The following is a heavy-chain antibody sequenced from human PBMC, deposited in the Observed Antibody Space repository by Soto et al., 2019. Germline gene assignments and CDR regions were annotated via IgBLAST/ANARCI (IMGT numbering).Heavy chain of an antibody. Sequence: QVLLVQSGAEVKKPGASVKVSCKASGYKFTDYYIHWVRQAPGQGPEWMGWVNPKRGDAVYAQKFQGWVTMPRDTATTTAYLEVNRLKSDDTDVYYCARDPGIPGRYWYFDLWGRGTLVTVSS. J-gene: IGHJ2*01. V-gene: IGHV1-2*04. CDR3: ARDPGIPGRYWYFDL. CDR2: VNPKRGDA. CDR1: GYKFTDYY. D-gene: IGHD1-20*01.